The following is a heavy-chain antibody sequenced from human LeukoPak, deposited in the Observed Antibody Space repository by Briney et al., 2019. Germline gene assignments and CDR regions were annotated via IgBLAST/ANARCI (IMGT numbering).Heavy chain of an antibody. CDR3: AKGMTTVTTLYYFDY. V-gene: IGHV3-23*01. CDR2: ISGSGGST. CDR1: GFTFSSYA. Sequence: PGGSLRLSCAASGFTFSSYAMSRVRQAPGKGLEWVSAISGSGGSTYYADSVKGRSTISRDNSKNTLYLQMNSLRAEDTTVYYCAKGMTTVTTLYYFDYWGQGTLVTVSS. J-gene: IGHJ4*02. D-gene: IGHD4-17*01.